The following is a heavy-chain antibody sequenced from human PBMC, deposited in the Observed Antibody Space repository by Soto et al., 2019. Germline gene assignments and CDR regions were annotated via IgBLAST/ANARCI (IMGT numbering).Heavy chain of an antibody. CDR2: IYYSGST. J-gene: IGHJ5*02. D-gene: IGHD3-22*01. V-gene: IGHV4-59*01. CDR1: GGSISSYY. CDR3: ARNQDYYDSSGYYLNWFDP. Sequence: SETLSLTCTVSGGSISSYYWSWIRQPPGKGLEWIGYIYYSGSTNYNPSLKSRVTISVDTSKNQFSLKLSSVTAADTAVYYCARNQDYYDSSGYYLNWFDPWGQGTLVTVSS.